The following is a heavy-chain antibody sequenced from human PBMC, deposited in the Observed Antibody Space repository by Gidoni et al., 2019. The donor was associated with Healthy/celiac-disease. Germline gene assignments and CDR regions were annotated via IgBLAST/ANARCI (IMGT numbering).Heavy chain of an antibody. CDR2: ISGSGGST. CDR1: GFTFSRYA. D-gene: IGHD3-3*01. Sequence: EEQLVESGGGLVQPGASLRISCAASGFTFSRYALSWVRQAPGKGLEWVSAISGSGGSTYYADSVKGRFTISRDNSKNTLYLQMNSLRAEDTAVYYCAKEGPHDFWSGYQYYYMDVWGKGTTVTVSS. CDR3: AKEGPHDFWSGYQYYYMDV. J-gene: IGHJ6*03. V-gene: IGHV3-23*04.